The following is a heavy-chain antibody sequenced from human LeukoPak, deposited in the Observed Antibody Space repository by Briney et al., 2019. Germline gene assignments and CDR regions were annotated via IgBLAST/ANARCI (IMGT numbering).Heavy chain of an antibody. Sequence: GRSLRLSCAASGFTFSSYAMHWVRQAPGKGLEWVAVISYDGSNKYYADSVKGRFTLSRDNSKNTLYLKMNSLRAEDTAVYYCARDGEAMVYFDYWGQGTLVTVSS. D-gene: IGHD5-18*01. CDR2: ISYDGSNK. J-gene: IGHJ4*02. CDR1: GFTFSSYA. V-gene: IGHV3-30*04. CDR3: ARDGEAMVYFDY.